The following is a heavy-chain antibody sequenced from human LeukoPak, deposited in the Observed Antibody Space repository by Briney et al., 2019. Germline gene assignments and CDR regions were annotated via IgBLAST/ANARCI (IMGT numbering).Heavy chain of an antibody. D-gene: IGHD1-26*01. V-gene: IGHV4-39*01. J-gene: IGHJ2*01. CDR1: GGSISTSTYY. Sequence: PSETLSLTCTVSGGSISTSTYYWGWIPQPPGKGLEWIGSISYSGSTYNNPSLKSRVTISVDTSKNQFSLKLISVTAPDTAVYYCARRVYSGSYNWYFDLWGRGTLVTVSS. CDR2: ISYSGST. CDR3: ARRVYSGSYNWYFDL.